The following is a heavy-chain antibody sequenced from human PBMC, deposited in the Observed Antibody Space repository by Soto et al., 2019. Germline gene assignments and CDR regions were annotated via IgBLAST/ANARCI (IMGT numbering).Heavy chain of an antibody. Sequence: TLSLTCTVSGGSISSGGYYWSWIRQHPGKGLEWIGYIYYSGSTYYNPSLKSRVTISVDTSKNQFSLKLSSVTAADTAVYYRARVYSGYDLYYIDYWGQGTLVTVS. V-gene: IGHV4-31*03. CDR2: IYYSGST. CDR1: GGSISSGGYY. D-gene: IGHD5-12*01. CDR3: ARVYSGYDLYYIDY. J-gene: IGHJ4*02.